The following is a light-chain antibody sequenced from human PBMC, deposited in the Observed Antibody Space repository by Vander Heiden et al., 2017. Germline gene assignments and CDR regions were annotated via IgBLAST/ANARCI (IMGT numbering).Light chain of an antibody. V-gene: IGKV4-1*01. CDR3: QQDGSTPYT. CDR2: WAS. CDR1: QSVLYSSNNKNY. Sequence: GERATINCKSSQSVLYSSNNKNYLAWYQQKPGQPPKLLIYWASTRESGVPDRFSGTGSGTDFTLTISSLQAEDVAVYYSQQDGSTPYTFGQGTKMEIK. J-gene: IGKJ2*01.